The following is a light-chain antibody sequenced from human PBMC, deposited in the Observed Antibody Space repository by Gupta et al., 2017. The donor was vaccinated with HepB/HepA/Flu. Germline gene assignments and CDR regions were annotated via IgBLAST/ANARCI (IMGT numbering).Light chain of an antibody. J-gene: IGKJ2*01. Sequence: EIVLTQSPGTLALSPGERATLSCRASQSVSSYLAWYQQKPGQAPRLLISDASNRATGVPGRFSGSGSGTDFTLTISSLEPEDFAVYYCQQRGYWPGTFGQGTKLEIK. CDR3: QQRGYWPGT. CDR2: DAS. CDR1: QSVSSY. V-gene: IGKV3-11*01.